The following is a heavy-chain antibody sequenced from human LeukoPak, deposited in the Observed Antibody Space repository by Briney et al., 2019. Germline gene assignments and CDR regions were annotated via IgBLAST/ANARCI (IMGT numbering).Heavy chain of an antibody. J-gene: IGHJ4*02. V-gene: IGHV1-46*01. D-gene: IGHD6-13*01. Sequence: ASVKVSCKASGYTFTSYYMHWVRQAPGQGLEWMGIINPSGGSTSYAQKFQGRVTMTRDTSTSTVYMELSSLRSEDTAVYYCARGPPLRPIAAAGQIDYWGQGTLVTVSS. CDR1: GYTFTSYY. CDR2: INPSGGST. CDR3: ARGPPLRPIAAAGQIDY.